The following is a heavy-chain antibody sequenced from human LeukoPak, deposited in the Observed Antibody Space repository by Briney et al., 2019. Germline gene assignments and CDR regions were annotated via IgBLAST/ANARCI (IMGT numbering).Heavy chain of an antibody. CDR3: VRDNSGWYRPALGRETAYYYYYYMDV. D-gene: IGHD6-19*01. Sequence: PGGSLRLSRAASGFIFSGYWMTWVRQAPGKGLEWVANIKQDGSEKYYVDTVKGRFTISRDNAKNSLYLQMNSLRTEDTAVYYCVRDNSGWYRPALGRETAYYYYYYMDVWGKGTTVTVSS. J-gene: IGHJ6*03. CDR1: GFIFSGYW. CDR2: IKQDGSEK. V-gene: IGHV3-7*01.